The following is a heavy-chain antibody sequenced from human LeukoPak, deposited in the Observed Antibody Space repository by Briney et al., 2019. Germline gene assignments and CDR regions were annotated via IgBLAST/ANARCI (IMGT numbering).Heavy chain of an antibody. CDR2: IWYDGSNK. J-gene: IGHJ5*02. Sequence: GGSLRLSCAASGFTFSSYWMTWVRQAPGKGLEWVAVIWYDGSNKYYADSVKGRFTISRDNSKNTLYLQMNSLRAEDTAVYYCARDATAAVSWFDPWGQGTLVTVSS. CDR3: ARDATAAVSWFDP. D-gene: IGHD6-13*01. V-gene: IGHV3-33*08. CDR1: GFTFSSYW.